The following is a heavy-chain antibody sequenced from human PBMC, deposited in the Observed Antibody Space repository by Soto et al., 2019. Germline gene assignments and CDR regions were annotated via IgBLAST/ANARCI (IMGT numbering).Heavy chain of an antibody. CDR3: AKDRGVFYGMDV. CDR1: GFTFSSYG. V-gene: IGHV3-30*18. CDR2: ISYDGSNK. Sequence: GGSLRLSCAASGFTFSSYGMHWVRQAPGKGLEWVAVISYDGSNKYYADSVKGRFTISRDNSKNTLYLQMNSLRAEDTAVYYCAKDRGVFYGMDVWGQGTTVTVSS. J-gene: IGHJ6*02. D-gene: IGHD6-13*01.